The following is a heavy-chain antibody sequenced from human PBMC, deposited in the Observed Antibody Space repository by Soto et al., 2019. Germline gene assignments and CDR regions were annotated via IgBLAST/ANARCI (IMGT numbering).Heavy chain of an antibody. Sequence: PGGSLRLSCAASGFTFSSYAMSWVRQAPGKGLEWVSAISGSGGSTYYADSVKGRFTISRDNSKNTLYLQMNSLRAEDTAVYYGAKDRRGSGWFDPWGQGTLVTVSS. CDR1: GFTFSSYA. J-gene: IGHJ5*02. D-gene: IGHD2-15*01. V-gene: IGHV3-23*01. CDR2: ISGSGGST. CDR3: AKDRRGSGWFDP.